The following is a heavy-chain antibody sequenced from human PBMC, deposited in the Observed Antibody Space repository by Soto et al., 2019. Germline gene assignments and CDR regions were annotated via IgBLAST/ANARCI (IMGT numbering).Heavy chain of an antibody. CDR3: ARDRALVGSPTSGMDV. J-gene: IGHJ6*02. CDR2: MNPNSGNT. V-gene: IGHV1-8*01. D-gene: IGHD2-15*01. Sequence: GASVKVSCKASGDTFTSYDINWVRQAPGQGLEWLGRMNPNSGNTGYSENFQGRVSMTRDTSISTAYMELTSLRSDDTAVYYCARDRALVGSPTSGMDVWGQGTTVTVSS. CDR1: GDTFTSYD.